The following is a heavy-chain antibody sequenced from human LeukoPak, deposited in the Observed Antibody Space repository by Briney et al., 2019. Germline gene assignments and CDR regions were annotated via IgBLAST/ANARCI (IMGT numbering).Heavy chain of an antibody. Sequence: GGSLRLSCAASGFTFSSYSMNWVRQAPGKGLEWVSAISGSGGSTYYADSVKGRFTISRDNSKNTLYLQMNSLRAEDTAVYYCARGAEYYYDSSGYFPFDYWGQGTLVTVSS. CDR1: GFTFSSYS. D-gene: IGHD3-22*01. CDR3: ARGAEYYYDSSGYFPFDY. CDR2: ISGSGGST. V-gene: IGHV3-23*01. J-gene: IGHJ4*02.